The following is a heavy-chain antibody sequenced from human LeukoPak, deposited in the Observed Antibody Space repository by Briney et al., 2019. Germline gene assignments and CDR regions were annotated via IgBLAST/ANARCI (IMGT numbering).Heavy chain of an antibody. J-gene: IGHJ4*02. CDR2: ISAYNGNT. D-gene: IGHD3-3*01. CDR3: ARLRRNNFGVVIPFDY. CDR1: GYTFTSYG. V-gene: IGHV1-18*01. Sequence: GASVKVSCKASGYTFTSYGISWVRQAPGQGLEWMGWISAYNGNTNYAQKLQGRVTMTTDTSTSTAYMELRSLRSDDTAVYYCARLRRNNFGVVIPFDYWGQGTLVTVSS.